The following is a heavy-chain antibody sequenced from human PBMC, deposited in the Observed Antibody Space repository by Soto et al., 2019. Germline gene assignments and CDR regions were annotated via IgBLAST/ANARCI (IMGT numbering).Heavy chain of an antibody. CDR3: AMSIAARRVYSFDP. V-gene: IGHV6-1*01. D-gene: IGHD6-6*01. CDR1: GDSVYSNSAA. J-gene: IGHJ5*02. CDR2: TYYRSKWYN. Sequence: SQTLSLTCAISGDSVYSNSAAWNWIRQSPSRGLEWLGRTYYRSKWYNDYAVSVKSRITINPDTSKNQFSLQLNSVTPEDTAVYYCAMSIAARRVYSFDPWGQGTLVTVSS.